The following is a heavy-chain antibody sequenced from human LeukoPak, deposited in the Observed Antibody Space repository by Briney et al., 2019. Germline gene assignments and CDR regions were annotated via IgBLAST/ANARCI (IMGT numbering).Heavy chain of an antibody. CDR2: ISAYNGNA. Sequence: ASVTVSFKASGYTFTSYGISWVRQAPGQGGEGMGWISAYNGNANYAQKLQGRVTMTTDTSTSTAYMELRSLRSDDTAVYYCARGSAFRWEQPGDYWGQGTLVTVSS. D-gene: IGHD1-26*01. V-gene: IGHV1-18*01. CDR1: GYTFTSYG. J-gene: IGHJ4*02. CDR3: ARGSAFRWEQPGDY.